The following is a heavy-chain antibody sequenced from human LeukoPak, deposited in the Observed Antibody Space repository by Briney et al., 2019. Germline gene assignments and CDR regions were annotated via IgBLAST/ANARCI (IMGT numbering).Heavy chain of an antibody. J-gene: IGHJ4*02. CDR3: ARDDGSGSPFDY. CDR2: ISSSSSYI. V-gene: IGHV3-21*01. CDR1: GFTFSSYS. D-gene: IGHD3-10*01. Sequence: GGSLRLSCAASGFTFSSYSMNWVRQAPGKGLEWVSSISSSSSYIYHADSVKGRFTISRDNAKNSLYLQMNSLRAEDTAVYYCARDDGSGSPFDYWGQGTLVTVSS.